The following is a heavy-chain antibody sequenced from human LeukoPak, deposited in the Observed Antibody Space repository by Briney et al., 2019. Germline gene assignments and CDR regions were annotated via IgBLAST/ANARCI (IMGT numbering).Heavy chain of an antibody. J-gene: IGHJ3*02. CDR2: INPSGGST. V-gene: IGHV1-46*01. D-gene: IGHD1-1*01. CDR3: ASHLLSLQQLVLGDASDI. Sequence: GASVKVSCKASGYTFTSYYMHWVRQAPGQGLEWMGIINPSGGSTSYAQKFQGRVTMTRDMSTSTVYMELSSLRSEDTAVYYCASHLLSLQQLVLGDASDIWGPGTMVTVSS. CDR1: GYTFTSYY.